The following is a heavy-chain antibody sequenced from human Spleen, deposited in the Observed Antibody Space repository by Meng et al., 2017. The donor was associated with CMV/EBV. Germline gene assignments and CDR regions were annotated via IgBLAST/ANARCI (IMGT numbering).Heavy chain of an antibody. CDR3: ARDRGLVVPAAISEY. Sequence: ASVKVSCQASGYTFTSYGISWVRQAPGQGLEWMGWINPNSGGTNYAQKFQGRVTMTRDTSISTAYMELSRLRSDDTAVYYCARDRGLVVPAAISEYWGQGTLVTVSS. D-gene: IGHD2-2*01. CDR1: GYTFTSYG. CDR2: INPNSGGT. V-gene: IGHV1-2*02. J-gene: IGHJ4*02.